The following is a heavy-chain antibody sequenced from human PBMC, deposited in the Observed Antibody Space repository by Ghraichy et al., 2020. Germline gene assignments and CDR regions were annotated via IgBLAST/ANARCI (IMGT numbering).Heavy chain of an antibody. V-gene: IGHV4-39*01. D-gene: IGHD5-12*01. CDR1: GGSISSSSYY. CDR2: IYYSGST. CDR3: ARLRWYLDL. Sequence: ETLSLTCTVSGGSISSSSYYWGWIRQPPGKGLEWIGSIYYSGSTYYNPSLKSRVTISVDTSKNQFSLKLSPVTAADTAVYYCARLRWYLDLWGRGTLVTLSS. J-gene: IGHJ2*01.